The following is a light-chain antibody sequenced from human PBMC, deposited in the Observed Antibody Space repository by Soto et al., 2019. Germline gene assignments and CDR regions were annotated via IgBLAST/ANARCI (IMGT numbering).Light chain of an antibody. J-gene: IGKJ4*01. CDR1: QSVSSSY. CDR2: GAS. CDR3: QQYGSPLT. Sequence: EIVLTQSPGTLSLSPGERATLSCRASQSVSSSYLAWYQQKPGQAPRLLIYGASSRATGIPDRFSGSVSGTDFTITISRLEPEDFAVYYCQQYGSPLTFGGGTKVEIK. V-gene: IGKV3-20*01.